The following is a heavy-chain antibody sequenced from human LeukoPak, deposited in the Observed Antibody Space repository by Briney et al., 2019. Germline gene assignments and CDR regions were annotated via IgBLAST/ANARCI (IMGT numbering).Heavy chain of an antibody. Sequence: SETLSLTCTVSGGSISSSSYYWGWIRQPPGKGLEWIGSIYYSGNTYYNPSLKSRVIISVDTSKSQLSLKLTSVTAADTAVYYWARETSIAALIWGQGTLVTVSS. J-gene: IGHJ4*02. V-gene: IGHV4-39*01. CDR2: IYYSGNT. CDR3: ARETSIAALI. D-gene: IGHD6-6*01. CDR1: GGSISSSSYY.